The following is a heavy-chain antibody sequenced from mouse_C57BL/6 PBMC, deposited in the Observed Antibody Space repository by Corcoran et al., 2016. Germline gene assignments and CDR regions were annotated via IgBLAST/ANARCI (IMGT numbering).Heavy chain of an antibody. CDR2: IYPGSGNT. J-gene: IGHJ1*03. V-gene: IGHV1-76*01. Sequence: QVQLKQSGAELVRPGASVKLSCKASGYTFTDYYINWVKQRPGQGLEWIARIYPGSGNTYYNEKFKGKATLTAEKSSSTAYMQLSSLTSEDSAVYFCARIYYEYDGYFYVCGTGTTVTVSS. CDR1: GYTFTDYY. D-gene: IGHD2-4*01. CDR3: ARIYYEYDGYFYV.